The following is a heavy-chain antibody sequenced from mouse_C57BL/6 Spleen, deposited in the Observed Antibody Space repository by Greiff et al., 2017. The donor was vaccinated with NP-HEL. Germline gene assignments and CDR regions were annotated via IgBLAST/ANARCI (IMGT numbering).Heavy chain of an antibody. D-gene: IGHD1-1*01. Sequence: VQLKESGGGLVKPGGSLKLSCAASGFTFSSYAMSWVRQTPEKRLEWVATISDGGSYTYYPDNVKGRFTISRDNAKNNLYLQMSHLKSEDTAMYYCASDQNDCGSSSYYFDYWGQGTTLTVSS. V-gene: IGHV5-4*01. CDR2: ISDGGSYT. CDR1: GFTFSSYA. CDR3: ASDQNDCGSSSYYFDY. J-gene: IGHJ2*01.